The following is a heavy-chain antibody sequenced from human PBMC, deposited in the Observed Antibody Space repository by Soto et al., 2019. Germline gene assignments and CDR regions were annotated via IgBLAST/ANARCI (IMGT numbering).Heavy chain of an antibody. CDR3: AKPVDCTNGVCYRPEYFQH. J-gene: IGHJ1*01. Sequence: EVQLLESGGGLVQPGGSLRLSCAASGFTFSSYAMSWVRQAPGKGLEWVSAISGSGGSTYYADSVKGRFTISRDNSKNTLYLQMNSLRAEDTAVYYCAKPVDCTNGVCYRPEYFQHWGQGTLVTVSS. D-gene: IGHD2-8*01. CDR2: ISGSGGST. CDR1: GFTFSSYA. V-gene: IGHV3-23*01.